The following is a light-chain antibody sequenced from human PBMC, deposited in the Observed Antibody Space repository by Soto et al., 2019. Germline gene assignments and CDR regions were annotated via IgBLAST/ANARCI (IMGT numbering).Light chain of an antibody. V-gene: IGKV1-39*01. Sequence: DIQMTQSPSSLSASVGDRVTITCRASQSISSYLNWYQQKPGQAPKLLNYAASSLQSGVPSRFSGSGSGTDFTLTITSLEPEDFATYDCQQSYRTFITCRHGTRLESK. J-gene: IGKJ5*01. CDR1: QSISSY. CDR2: AAS. CDR3: QQSYRTFIT.